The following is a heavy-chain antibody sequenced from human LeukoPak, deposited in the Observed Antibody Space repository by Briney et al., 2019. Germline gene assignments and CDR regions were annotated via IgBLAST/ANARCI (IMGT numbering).Heavy chain of an antibody. Sequence: SETLSLTCAVSGGSITGYYWTWIRQPPGKGLEWIGYIYYSGSTNYNPSLKSRVTISVDTSENQFSLKLNSVTAADTAVYYCARQGGVATTFDYWGQGTLVTVSS. V-gene: IGHV4-59*08. CDR1: GGSITGYY. J-gene: IGHJ4*02. D-gene: IGHD5-12*01. CDR3: ARQGGVATTFDY. CDR2: IYYSGST.